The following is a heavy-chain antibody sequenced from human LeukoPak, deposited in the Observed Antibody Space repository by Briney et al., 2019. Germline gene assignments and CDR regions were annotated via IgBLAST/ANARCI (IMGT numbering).Heavy chain of an antibody. CDR3: ARFGSIAARRDYYYGMDV. J-gene: IGHJ6*02. CDR1: SGSINNYY. Sequence: PSETLSLTCTVSSGSINNYYWSWIRQTPGKGLEWIGYILSSGGTNYNPSVKSRVTISVDTSKNQFSLKLSSVTAADTAVYYCARFGSIAARRDYYYGMDVWGQGTTVTVSS. CDR2: ILSSGGT. V-gene: IGHV4-59*01. D-gene: IGHD6-6*01.